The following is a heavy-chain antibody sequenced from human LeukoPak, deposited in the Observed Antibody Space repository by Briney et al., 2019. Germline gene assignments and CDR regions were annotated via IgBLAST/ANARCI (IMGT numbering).Heavy chain of an antibody. CDR3: ARETSGSHDY. Sequence: PSETLSLTCTVSGGSISSSSYYWSWIRQPAGKGLEWIGRIYTSGSTNYNPSLKSRVTISVDTSKNQFSLKLSSVTAADTAVYYCARETSGSHDYWGQGTLVTVSS. CDR2: IYTSGST. D-gene: IGHD5-12*01. CDR1: GGSISSSSYY. J-gene: IGHJ4*02. V-gene: IGHV4-61*02.